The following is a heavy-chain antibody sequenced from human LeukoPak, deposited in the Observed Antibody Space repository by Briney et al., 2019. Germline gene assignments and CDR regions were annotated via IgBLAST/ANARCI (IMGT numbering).Heavy chain of an antibody. D-gene: IGHD3-10*01. Sequence: SETLSLTCAVYGGSFSGYYWSWIRQPPGKGLVWIGEINHSGSTNYNPSLKSRVTISVDTSKNQFSLKLSSVTAADTAVYYCARDRDEYYYGSGYYYYMDVWGKGTTVTVSS. CDR1: GGSFSGYY. V-gene: IGHV4-34*01. J-gene: IGHJ6*03. CDR3: ARDRDEYYYGSGYYYYMDV. CDR2: INHSGST.